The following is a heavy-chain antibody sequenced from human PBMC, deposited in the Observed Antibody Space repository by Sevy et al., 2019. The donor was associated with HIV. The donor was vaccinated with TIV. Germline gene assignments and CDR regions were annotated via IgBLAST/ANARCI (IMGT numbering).Heavy chain of an antibody. D-gene: IGHD3-10*01. Sequence: GGSLRLSCAASGFTFSSYATHWVRQAPGKGLEWVAVISYDGSNKYYADSVKGRFTISRDNSKNTLYLQMNSLRAEDTAVYYCARSYGRGAFDIWGQGTMVTVSS. CDR1: GFTFSSYA. J-gene: IGHJ3*02. V-gene: IGHV3-30-3*01. CDR3: ARSYGRGAFDI. CDR2: ISYDGSNK.